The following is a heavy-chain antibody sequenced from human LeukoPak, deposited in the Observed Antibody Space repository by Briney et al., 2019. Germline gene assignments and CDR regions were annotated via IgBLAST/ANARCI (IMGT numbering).Heavy chain of an antibody. CDR1: GVSISSSNSY. Sequence: SETLSLTCTVSGVSISSSNSYWGWIRQPPGKGLEWIGSIYHSGSTYYNPSLKSRVTISVDTSKNQFSLKLSSVTAADTAVYYCARTKYCSGGSCYDYWGQGTLVTVSS. V-gene: IGHV4-39*07. D-gene: IGHD2-15*01. J-gene: IGHJ4*02. CDR2: IYHSGST. CDR3: ARTKYCSGGSCYDY.